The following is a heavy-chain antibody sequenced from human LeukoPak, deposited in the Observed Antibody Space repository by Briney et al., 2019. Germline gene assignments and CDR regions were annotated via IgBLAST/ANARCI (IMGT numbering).Heavy chain of an antibody. CDR3: ARASQRETYFNAFDI. J-gene: IGHJ3*02. CDR1: VGTFSGHY. CDR2: IDHTGSS. D-gene: IGHD1-26*01. Sequence: SETLSLTCAVYVGTFSGHYWSWIRQPPGKGLEWIGEIDHTGSSNYKSSLKSRVTISVDTSKNQFSLSLNSVTAADTAVYYCARASQRETYFNAFDIWGQGTMVTVSS. V-gene: IGHV4-34*01.